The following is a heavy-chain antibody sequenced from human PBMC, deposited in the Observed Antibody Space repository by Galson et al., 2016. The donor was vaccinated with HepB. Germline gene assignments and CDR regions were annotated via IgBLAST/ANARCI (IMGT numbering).Heavy chain of an antibody. Sequence: SLRLSCAASGFTFSSYAMHWVRQAPGKGLEWVAVISYDGSNKYDADSVKGRFTITRDNSRNTLYLHMNNLRPEDTAKYYCARGGSDWYYYNPMDLWGQGTPLTVSS. CDR3: ARGGSDWYYYNPMDL. J-gene: IGHJ6*02. CDR1: GFTFSSYA. CDR2: ISYDGSNK. V-gene: IGHV3-30*04. D-gene: IGHD1-26*01.